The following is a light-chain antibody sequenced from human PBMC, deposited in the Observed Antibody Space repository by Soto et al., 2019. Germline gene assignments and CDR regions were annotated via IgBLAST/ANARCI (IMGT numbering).Light chain of an antibody. V-gene: IGKV3-20*01. CDR2: DAS. CDR1: QSISGRY. J-gene: IGKJ4*01. Sequence: ETVLTQSPGTLSLSPGERASLSCRASQSISGRYLAWYQQKPGQAPRLLIYDASSRATGIPDRFSGSGSGTDFILTINRLEPEDFAVYYCQQYGSSPLTFVGGTKVEIK. CDR3: QQYGSSPLT.